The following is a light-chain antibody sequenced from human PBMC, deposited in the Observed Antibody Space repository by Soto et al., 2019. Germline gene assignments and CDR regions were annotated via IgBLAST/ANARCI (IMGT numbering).Light chain of an antibody. CDR1: SSDVGGYNY. Sequence: QSALTQPASVSGSPGQSITISCTGTSSDVGGYNYVSWYQQHPGKATKLMIYDVSNRPSGVSNRFSGSKSGNTASLTISGLQAEDEADYYCSSYTSSSTPKVFGGGTQLTVL. CDR2: DVS. CDR3: SSYTSSSTPKV. V-gene: IGLV2-14*01. J-gene: IGLJ2*01.